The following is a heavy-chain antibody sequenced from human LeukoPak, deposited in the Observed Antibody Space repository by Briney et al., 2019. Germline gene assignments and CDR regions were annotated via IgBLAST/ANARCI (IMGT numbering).Heavy chain of an antibody. Sequence: PGGSLRLSCAASGFTFRSYSMNWVRQAPGKGLEWVSSISSSSSYIYYADSVKGRFTISRDNAKNSLYLQMNSLRAEDTAVYYCAREGGIAVAGLGTGAFDIWGQGTMVTVSS. CDR1: GFTFRSYS. J-gene: IGHJ3*02. V-gene: IGHV3-21*01. CDR2: ISSSSSYI. CDR3: AREGGIAVAGLGTGAFDI. D-gene: IGHD6-19*01.